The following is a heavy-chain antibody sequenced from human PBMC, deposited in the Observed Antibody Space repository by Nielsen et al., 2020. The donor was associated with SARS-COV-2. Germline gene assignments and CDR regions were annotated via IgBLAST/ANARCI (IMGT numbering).Heavy chain of an antibody. Sequence: GESLKISCAASGFTFSNYGMHWVRQAAGKGLEWVAVISYDGSDKYYAESVKGRFTISRDKSKNTLYLQMNSLRAADTAVYYCARNYYDSSGLVDYWGQGTLVTVSS. CDR2: ISYDGSDK. CDR3: ARNYYDSSGLVDY. V-gene: IGHV3-30*03. D-gene: IGHD3-22*01. J-gene: IGHJ4*02. CDR1: GFTFSNYG.